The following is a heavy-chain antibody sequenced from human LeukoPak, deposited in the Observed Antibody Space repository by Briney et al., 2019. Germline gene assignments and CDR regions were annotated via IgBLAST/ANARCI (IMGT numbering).Heavy chain of an antibody. CDR2: INPNGSST. D-gene: IGHD3-16*01. Sequence: ASVKVSCKASGYTFTSYYMNWVRQAPGQGLEWMGIINPNGSSTTNAQKFQGRGTITTDTSTSTVYMELSSLRADETAVDYGARGFYGWGRIGSGYFDYWGQGTLVSVPS. V-gene: IGHV1-46*01. CDR1: GYTFTSYY. CDR3: ARGFYGWGRIGSGYFDY. J-gene: IGHJ4*02.